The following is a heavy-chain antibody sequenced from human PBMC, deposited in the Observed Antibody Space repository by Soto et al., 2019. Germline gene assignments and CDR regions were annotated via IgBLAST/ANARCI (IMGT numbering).Heavy chain of an antibody. J-gene: IGHJ4*02. D-gene: IGHD3-16*01. CDR1: GGAIGGHY. CDR3: ARDAYTNGCEGFDF. CDR2: IHYSGST. Sequence: SETLSLTCTVSGGAIGGHYWSWIRQPPGKALEWIGHIHYSGSTNYNPSLKSRVTISEDTSKNQFSLKLRSVTTADTAMYYCARDAYTNGCEGFDFWGPGTLASVSS. V-gene: IGHV4-59*11.